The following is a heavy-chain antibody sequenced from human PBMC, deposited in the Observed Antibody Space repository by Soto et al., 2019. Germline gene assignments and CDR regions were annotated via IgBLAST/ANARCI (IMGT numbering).Heavy chain of an antibody. CDR3: ARDQDSSGYYGIYLDY. Sequence: GGSLRLSCAASGFTFSDHYMDWVRQAPGKGLEWVSTISGSGGSTYYADSVKGRFTISRDNSKNTLYLQMNSLRAEDTAVYYYARDQDSSGYYGIYLDYWGQGTLVTVSS. CDR1: GFTFSDHY. J-gene: IGHJ4*02. CDR2: ISGSGGST. V-gene: IGHV3-23*01. D-gene: IGHD3-22*01.